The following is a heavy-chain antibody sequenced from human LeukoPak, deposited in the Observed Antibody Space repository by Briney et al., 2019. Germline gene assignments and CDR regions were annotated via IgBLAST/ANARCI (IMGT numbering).Heavy chain of an antibody. CDR1: GYTFTGYY. J-gene: IGHJ5*02. CDR2: INPNSGGT. CDR3: ARESVDTMIVPRRWFDP. Sequence: ASVKASCKASGYTFTGYYMHWVRQAPGQGLEWMGWINPNSGGTNYAQKFQGRVTMTRDTSISTAYMELSRLRSDDTAVYYCARESVDTMIVPRRWFDPWGQGTLVTVSS. V-gene: IGHV1-2*02. D-gene: IGHD3-22*01.